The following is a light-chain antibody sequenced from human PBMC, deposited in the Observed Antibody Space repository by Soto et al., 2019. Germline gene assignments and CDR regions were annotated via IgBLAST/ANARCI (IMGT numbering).Light chain of an antibody. CDR3: QQYGSSPPIT. Sequence: EIVLTQSPGTLSLSPGERATLSCRASPSVSSSYLAWYQQKPGQAPRLLIYGASSRATGIPDRFSGSGSGTDFTLTISRLAPEDFAVYYCQQYGSSPPITFGQGTRLEIK. V-gene: IGKV3-20*01. CDR1: PSVSSSY. J-gene: IGKJ5*01. CDR2: GAS.